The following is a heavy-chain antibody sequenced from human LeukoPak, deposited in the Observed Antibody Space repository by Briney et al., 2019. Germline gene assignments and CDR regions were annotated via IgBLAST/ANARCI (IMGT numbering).Heavy chain of an antibody. J-gene: IGHJ4*02. V-gene: IGHV4-30-4*08. CDR1: GGSISSGDYY. D-gene: IGHD6-13*01. CDR2: IYYSGST. Sequence: SETLSLTCTVSGGSISSGDYYWSWIRQPPGKGLEWIGYIYYSGSTYYNPSLKSRVTISVDTSKSQFSLKLSSVTAADTAVYYCARDPRAAAGTREWGQGTLVTVSS. CDR3: ARDPRAAAGTRE.